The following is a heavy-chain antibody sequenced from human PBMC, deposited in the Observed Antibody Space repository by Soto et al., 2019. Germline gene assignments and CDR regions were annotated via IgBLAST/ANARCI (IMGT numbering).Heavy chain of an antibody. V-gene: IGHV3-30*18. J-gene: IGHJ6*02. CDR3: AKARGSNGMDV. CDR2: ISDDGSNK. Sequence: GGSLRLSCAASGFTFRSYGMHWVRQAPGKGLEWVAIISDDGSNKDHADSVKGRFTISRDNPKNTLYLQINSLRAEDTAVYYCAKARGSNGMDVWGQGTMVTVSS. CDR1: GFTFRSYG. D-gene: IGHD2-15*01.